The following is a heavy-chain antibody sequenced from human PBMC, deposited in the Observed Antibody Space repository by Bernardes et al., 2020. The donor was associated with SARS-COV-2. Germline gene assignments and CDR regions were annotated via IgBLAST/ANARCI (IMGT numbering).Heavy chain of an antibody. J-gene: IGHJ4*02. Sequence: ETLSLTCTVSGGSISSSTFYWGWIRQPPGKGLEWIGSIFYSGNTYYNPSLKSRVTVSVDTSRNQFSLRLNSVTAADTAVYYCARHSSMTTVTFGSWGQGTQVTVSS. CDR2: IFYSGNT. CDR3: ARHSSMTTVTFGS. D-gene: IGHD4-17*01. CDR1: GGSISSSTFY. V-gene: IGHV4-39*01.